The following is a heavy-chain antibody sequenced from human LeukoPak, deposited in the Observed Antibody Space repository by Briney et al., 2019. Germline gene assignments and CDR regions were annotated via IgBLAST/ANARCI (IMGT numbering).Heavy chain of an antibody. D-gene: IGHD1-26*01. V-gene: IGHV1-58*01. CDR3: AAGNIVRVSAFDY. J-gene: IGHJ4*02. Sequence: SVKVSCKASGFTFTSSAVQWVRQARGQRLEWIGWIVVGSGNTNYAQKFQERVTITRDMSTSTAYMELSSLRSEDTAVYYCAAGNIVRVSAFDYWGQGTRVSVSS. CDR1: GFTFTSSA. CDR2: IVVGSGNT.